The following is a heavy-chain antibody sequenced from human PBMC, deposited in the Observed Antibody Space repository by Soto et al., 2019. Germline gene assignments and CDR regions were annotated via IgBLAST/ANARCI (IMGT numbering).Heavy chain of an antibody. J-gene: IGHJ4*02. V-gene: IGHV3-23*01. CDR2: ISGTGESK. CDR3: ARSVADSWSQDFFDS. CDR1: GSTFNIYS. Sequence: GGSLRLSCAASGSTFNIYSMSWVRQAPGKGLEWVSGISGTGESKHYPDSEKGRFTISRDNSKNTLYLEMNSLRAEATAIYYCARSVADSWSQDFFDSWGQGTLVTVSS. D-gene: IGHD6-13*01.